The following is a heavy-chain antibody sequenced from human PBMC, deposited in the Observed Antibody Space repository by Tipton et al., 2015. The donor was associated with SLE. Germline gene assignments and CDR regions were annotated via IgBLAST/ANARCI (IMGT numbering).Heavy chain of an antibody. V-gene: IGHV1-2*02. CDR1: GYTFTEYG. Sequence: QVQLVQSGAEVKTPGASVKVSCKASGYTFTEYGITWVRQAPGQGLEWMGWINPNSGGTSYARKFQGRVTMTRDTSINTAYMELSRLNSDDTAVYYCARGWTSWGSRRVGCSVDIGGQGTMVTISP. CDR3: ARGWTSWGSRRVGCSVDI. CDR2: INPNSGGT. J-gene: IGHJ3*02. D-gene: IGHD2-15*01.